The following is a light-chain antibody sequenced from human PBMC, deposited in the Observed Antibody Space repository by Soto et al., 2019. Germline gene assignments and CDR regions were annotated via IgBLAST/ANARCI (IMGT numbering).Light chain of an antibody. V-gene: IGKV1-27*01. CDR3: QKYNSAPST. CDR1: QGISYY. CDR2: AAS. J-gene: IGKJ1*01. Sequence: DIQMTQSPSSLSASVGDRVTITCQASQGISYYLAWYQQKPGKVPKLLIYAASTLQSGVPSRFSGSGSGTDFTLTISSLQPEDVATYYCQKYNSAPSTFGQGTKVEIK.